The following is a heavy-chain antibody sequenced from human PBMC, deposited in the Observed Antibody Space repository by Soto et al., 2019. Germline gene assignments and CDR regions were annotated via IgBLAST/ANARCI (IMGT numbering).Heavy chain of an antibody. CDR3: ARSYTSSWFLDY. D-gene: IGHD6-13*01. V-gene: IGHV4-34*01. J-gene: IGHJ4*02. Sequence: SETLSLTCAVYGGSFSDYYWSWIRQPPGKGLEWIGEINHSGNINYNPSLKSRVTISVDMSKNQFSLKLSSVTAADTAVYYCARSYTSSWFLDYWGQGTLVTVSS. CDR2: INHSGNI. CDR1: GGSFSDYY.